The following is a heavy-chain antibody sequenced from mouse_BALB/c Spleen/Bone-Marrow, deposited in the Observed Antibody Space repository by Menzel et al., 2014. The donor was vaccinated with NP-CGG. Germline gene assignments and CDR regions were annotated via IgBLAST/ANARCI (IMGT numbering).Heavy chain of an antibody. Sequence: EVQLQQSGAELVKPGASVKLSCIASGFNIKDTYMHWVKQRPEQGLEWIGRIDPANGNTKYDPKFQGKATITADTSSNTACLHLSSLTSEGTAVYYCARYYRYGYYPMDYWGQGTSVTVFS. CDR2: IDPANGNT. J-gene: IGHJ4*01. D-gene: IGHD2-14*01. CDR3: ARYYRYGYYPMDY. CDR1: GFNIKDTY. V-gene: IGHV14-3*02.